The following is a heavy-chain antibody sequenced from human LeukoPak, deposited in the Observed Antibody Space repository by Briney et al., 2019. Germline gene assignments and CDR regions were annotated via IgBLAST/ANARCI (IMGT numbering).Heavy chain of an antibody. J-gene: IGHJ5*02. Sequence: ASVKVSCKASGGTFSSYAISWVRQAPGQGLEWMGGIIPIFGTANYAQKFQGRVTITADKSTSTAYMELSSLRSDDTAVYYCARDIGGYGEDWFDPWGQGTLVTVSS. CDR2: IIPIFGTA. V-gene: IGHV1-69*06. D-gene: IGHD4-17*01. CDR1: GGTFSSYA. CDR3: ARDIGGYGEDWFDP.